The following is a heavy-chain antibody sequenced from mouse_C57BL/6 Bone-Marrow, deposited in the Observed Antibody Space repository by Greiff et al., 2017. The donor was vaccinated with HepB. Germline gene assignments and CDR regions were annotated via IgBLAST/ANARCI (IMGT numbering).Heavy chain of an antibody. J-gene: IGHJ2*01. V-gene: IGHV1-80*01. D-gene: IGHD2-12*01. CDR1: GYAFSSYW. CDR2: IYPGDGDT. CDR3: ARYSNDVVYYDY. Sequence: QVQLQQSGAELVKPGASVKISCKASGYAFSSYWMNWVKQRPGKGLEWIGQIYPGDGDTNYNGKFKGKATLTADKSSSTAYMQLSSLTSEDSAVYFCARYSNDVVYYDYWGQGTTRTVTA.